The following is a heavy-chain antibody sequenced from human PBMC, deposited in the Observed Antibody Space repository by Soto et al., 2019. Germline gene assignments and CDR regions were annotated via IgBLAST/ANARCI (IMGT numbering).Heavy chain of an antibody. Sequence: GGSLRLSCAASGFTFDDYAMHWVRQAPGKGLEWVSGISWNSGSIGYADSVKGRFTISRDNAKNSLYLQMNSLRAEDTALYYCAKPPAGQFYYYMDVWGKGTTVTVSS. CDR2: ISWNSGSI. CDR1: GFTFDDYA. D-gene: IGHD2-2*01. CDR3: AKPPAGQFYYYMDV. J-gene: IGHJ6*03. V-gene: IGHV3-9*01.